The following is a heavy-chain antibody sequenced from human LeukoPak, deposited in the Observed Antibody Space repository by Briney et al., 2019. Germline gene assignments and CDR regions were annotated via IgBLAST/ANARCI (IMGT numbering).Heavy chain of an antibody. D-gene: IGHD3-22*01. CDR3: TRSPYHYDSSGYFFDF. V-gene: IGHV3-49*04. J-gene: IGHJ4*02. CDR2: IRSKAYGRTT. CDR1: GFTFDDYA. Sequence: GGSLRLSCTASGFTFDDYAMSWVRQAPGKGLEWVGFIRSKAYGRTTEYAASVEGRFTISRDDSKTIAYLQMNSLETEDTAVYYCTRSPYHYDSSGYFFDFWGQGTLVTVSS.